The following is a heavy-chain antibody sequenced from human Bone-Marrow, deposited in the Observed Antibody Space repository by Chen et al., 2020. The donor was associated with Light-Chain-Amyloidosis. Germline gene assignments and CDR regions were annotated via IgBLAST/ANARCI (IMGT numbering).Heavy chain of an antibody. J-gene: IGHJ4*02. V-gene: IGHV4-30-4*01. Sequence: QVQLQESGPGLVEPSQTLSLTCTVFGDSIGSGEYYWNWIRQSPGKGLEWIGYIYYSGNSYYNPSLESRATISVDTSKNQFSLRLTSVTAEDTAVYYCASHSPGDYGNPGSDYWGQGTLVTVSS. CDR2: IYYSGNS. CDR3: ASHSPGDYGNPGSDY. CDR1: GDSIGSGEYY. D-gene: IGHD4-4*01.